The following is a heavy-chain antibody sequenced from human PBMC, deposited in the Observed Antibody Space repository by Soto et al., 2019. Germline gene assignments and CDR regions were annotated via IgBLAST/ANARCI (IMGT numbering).Heavy chain of an antibody. CDR3: AHSRGRWLQLLDWYFDL. D-gene: IGHD5-12*01. Sequence: QITLKESGPTLVKPTQTLTLTCTFSGFSLSTSGVGVGWIRQPPGKALEWLALIYWDDDKRYSPSLKSRLTITKHTSKNQAVLTMTNMDPVDTATYYCAHSRGRWLQLLDWYFDLWGRGTLVTVSS. CDR1: GFSLSTSGVG. V-gene: IGHV2-5*02. CDR2: IYWDDDK. J-gene: IGHJ2*01.